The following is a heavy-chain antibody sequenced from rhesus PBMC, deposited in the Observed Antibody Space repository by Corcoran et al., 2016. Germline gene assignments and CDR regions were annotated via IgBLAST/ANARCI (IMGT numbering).Heavy chain of an antibody. D-gene: IGHD2-27*01. CDR1: GGSIIGSY. Sequence: QVQLQESGPGLVKSSEPLFLTCAVSGGSIIGSYWNWTRQSPGKGVGWVGFIWVGSGITDYIPSLKSRVTISTATSKNQFSLKLRSVTAADTAVYYCARSPPLAYFRFDVWGAGVLVTVSS. CDR3: ARSPPLAYFRFDV. V-gene: IGHV4-165*02. CDR2: IWVGSGIT. J-gene: IGHJ5-1*01.